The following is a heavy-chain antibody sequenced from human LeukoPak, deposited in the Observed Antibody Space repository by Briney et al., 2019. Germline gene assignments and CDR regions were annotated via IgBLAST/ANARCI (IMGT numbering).Heavy chain of an antibody. Sequence: GGSLRLSCAASGFTFNTYDMHWVRQAPGKGLEWVSFITYDGSKKYYPDSVKGRFTISRDSSKNTLYLQMNSLIAEDTAVYYCARVGIRFLEQYYFDYWGQGTLVTVSS. J-gene: IGHJ4*02. CDR2: ITYDGSKK. D-gene: IGHD3-3*01. CDR3: ARVGIRFLEQYYFDY. CDR1: GFTFNTYD. V-gene: IGHV3-30*12.